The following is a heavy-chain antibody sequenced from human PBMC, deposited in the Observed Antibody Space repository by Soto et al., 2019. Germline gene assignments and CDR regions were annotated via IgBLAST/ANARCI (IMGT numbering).Heavy chain of an antibody. CDR1: GYTFTGYY. CDR3: ARAGRIVPVAFDAFDI. CDR2: INPNSGGT. Sequence: ASVKVSCKASGYTFTGYYMHWVRQAPGQGLEWMGWINPNSGGTNYAQKFQGWVTMTRDTSISTAYMELSRLRSDNTAVYYCARAGRIVPVAFDAFDIWGQGTMVTVSS. V-gene: IGHV1-2*04. D-gene: IGHD2-8*01. J-gene: IGHJ3*02.